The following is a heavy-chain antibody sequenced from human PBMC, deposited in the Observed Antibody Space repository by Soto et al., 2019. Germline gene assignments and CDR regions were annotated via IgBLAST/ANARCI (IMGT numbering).Heavy chain of an antibody. Sequence: QVQLVQSGAEVKKPGSSVKVSCKASGGTFSSYAISWVRQAPGQGLEWMGGIIPIFGTANYAQKFQGRVTITADESTSTAYMELSSLRSEDTAVYYCARDLGPYDYVWGSYRYYEAFDIWGQGTMVTVSS. J-gene: IGHJ3*02. V-gene: IGHV1-69*01. CDR3: ARDLGPYDYVWGSYRYYEAFDI. CDR1: GGTFSSYA. CDR2: IIPIFGTA. D-gene: IGHD3-16*02.